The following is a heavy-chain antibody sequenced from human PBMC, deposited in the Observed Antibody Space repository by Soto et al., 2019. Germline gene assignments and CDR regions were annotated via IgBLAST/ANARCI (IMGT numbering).Heavy chain of an antibody. Sequence: SVKVSCKASGFTFTSSAVQWVRQARGQRLEWIGWIVVGSGNTNYAQKFQERVTITRDMSTSTAYMELSSLRSEDTAVYYCAAVYYDSSGSPLDWYFDLWGRGTLVTVSS. J-gene: IGHJ2*01. CDR2: IVVGSGNT. V-gene: IGHV1-58*01. CDR1: GFTFTSSA. D-gene: IGHD3-22*01. CDR3: AAVYYDSSGSPLDWYFDL.